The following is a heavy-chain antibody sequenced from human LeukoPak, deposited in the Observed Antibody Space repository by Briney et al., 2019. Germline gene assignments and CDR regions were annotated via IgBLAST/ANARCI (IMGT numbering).Heavy chain of an antibody. CDR1: GGSISRYY. V-gene: IGHV4-59*08. Sequence: PSETLSLTCTVSGGSISRYYWSWIRQPPGKGLEWIGYISYSGSTNYNPSLKSRVTISVDTSQNHFSLKLSSVTAADTAIYYCARHLNESRGQTSFDYWGQGTLVTVSS. D-gene: IGHD3-10*01. CDR2: ISYSGST. CDR3: ARHLNESRGQTSFDY. J-gene: IGHJ4*02.